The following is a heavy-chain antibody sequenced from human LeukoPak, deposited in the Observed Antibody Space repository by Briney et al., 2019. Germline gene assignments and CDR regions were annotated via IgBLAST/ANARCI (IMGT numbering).Heavy chain of an antibody. V-gene: IGHV4-39*07. D-gene: IGHD4-17*01. CDR3: ARVPPYGDYVLFDY. CDR2: IYYSGST. J-gene: IGHJ4*02. CDR1: GGSISSSSYY. Sequence: SETLSLTCTVSGGSISSSSYYWGWIRQPPGKGLEWIGNIYYSGSTYPNPSLKSRVTISVDTSKNQFSLKLSSVTAADTAVYYCARVPPYGDYVLFDYWGQGTLVTVSS.